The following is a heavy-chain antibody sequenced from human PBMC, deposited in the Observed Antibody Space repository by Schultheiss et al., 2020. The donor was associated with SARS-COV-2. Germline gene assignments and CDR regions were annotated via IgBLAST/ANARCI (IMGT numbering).Heavy chain of an antibody. CDR3: ARDNNIGATPIFYRRENWFDP. Sequence: ASVKVSCKACGYTFTSYGISWVRQAPGQGLEWMGWISAYNGNTNYAQKLQGRVTMTTDTSTSTAYMELRSLRSDDTAVYYCARDNNIGATPIFYRRENWFDPWGQGTLVTVSS. V-gene: IGHV1-18*01. D-gene: IGHD3-3*01. CDR2: ISAYNGNT. J-gene: IGHJ5*02. CDR1: GYTFTSYG.